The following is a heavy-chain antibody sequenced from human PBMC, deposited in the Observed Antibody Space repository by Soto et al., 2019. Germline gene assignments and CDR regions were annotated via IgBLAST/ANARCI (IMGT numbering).Heavy chain of an antibody. D-gene: IGHD3-10*01. CDR1: GGTFSSYA. Sequence: AVKVSCKASGGTFSSYAISWVRQAPGQGLEWMGGIIPIFGTANYAQKFQGRVTITADESTSTAYMELSSLRSEDTAVYYCARAYGSGHPIDYWGQGTLVTVSS. CDR2: IIPIFGTA. CDR3: ARAYGSGHPIDY. V-gene: IGHV1-69*13. J-gene: IGHJ4*02.